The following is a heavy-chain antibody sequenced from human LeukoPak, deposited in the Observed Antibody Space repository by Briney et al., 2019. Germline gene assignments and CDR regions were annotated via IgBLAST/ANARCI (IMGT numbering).Heavy chain of an antibody. CDR2: ISSSGGTI. D-gene: IGHD1-26*01. V-gene: IGHV3-11*01. J-gene: IGHJ3*02. CDR3: ARDREPTDAFDI. CDR1: GFTFSDYY. Sequence: GGSLRLSCVASGFTFSDYYMSWIRQAPGKGRECVSYISSSGGTIYYADSVKGRFTISRDNAKNSLYLQRNSLRAEDTAVYYCARDREPTDAFDIWGQGTMVTVSS.